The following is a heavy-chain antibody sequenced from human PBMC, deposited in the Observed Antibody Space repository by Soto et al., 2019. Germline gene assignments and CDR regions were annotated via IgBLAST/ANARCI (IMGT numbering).Heavy chain of an antibody. V-gene: IGHV6-1*01. CDR3: ARDLGYSSSDYYYYYGMDV. Sequence: SQTLSLTCVISGDSVSSNSAAWNWIRQSPSRGLEWLGRTYYRSKWYNDYAVSVKSRITINPDTSKNQFSLQLNSVTPEDTAVYYCARDLGYSSSDYYYYYGMDVWGQGTTVTVSS. J-gene: IGHJ6*02. CDR1: GDSVSSNSAA. CDR2: TYYRSKWYN. D-gene: IGHD6-6*01.